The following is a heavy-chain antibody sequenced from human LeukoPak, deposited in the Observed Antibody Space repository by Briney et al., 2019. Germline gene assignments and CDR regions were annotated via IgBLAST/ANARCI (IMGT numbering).Heavy chain of an antibody. CDR1: GGTFSSYA. J-gene: IGHJ4*02. CDR2: IIPIFGTA. Sequence: SVKVSCKASGGTFSSYAISWVRQAPGQGLEWMGGIIPIFGTANYAQKFQGRVTITADESTSTAYMELSSLRSEDTAVYYCARDNPNLSGCGTFDYWGQGTLVTVSS. V-gene: IGHV1-69*01. CDR3: ARDNPNLSGCGTFDY. D-gene: IGHD6-19*01.